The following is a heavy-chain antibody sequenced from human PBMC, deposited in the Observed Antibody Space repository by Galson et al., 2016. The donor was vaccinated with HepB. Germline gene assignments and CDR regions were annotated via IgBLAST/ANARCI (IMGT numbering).Heavy chain of an antibody. Sequence: QSGAEVKTSGESLKISCKASGDTFSRYVFSWVRQAPGQGLGWLGGAIPTVRSASYAQRWQGRVTITADESTSTTYMELSSLRSDDTAVYYCAGAGIAARLYWGQGTLVTVSS. J-gene: IGHJ4*02. V-gene: IGHV1-69*01. CDR2: AIPTVRSA. CDR3: AGAGIAARLY. D-gene: IGHD6-6*01. CDR1: GDTFSRYV.